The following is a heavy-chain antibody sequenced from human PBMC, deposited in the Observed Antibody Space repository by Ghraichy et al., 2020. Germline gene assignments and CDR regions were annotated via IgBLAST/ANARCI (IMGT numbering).Heavy chain of an antibody. CDR2: INPDSGGT. D-gene: IGHD1-26*01. J-gene: IGHJ3*01. CDR3: ARLEPSIVGAPQLSDAFDV. CDR1: GYDFAAFY. V-gene: IGHV1-2*06. Sequence: ASVKVSCKASGYDFAAFYIHWLRQAPGQGLQWMGRINPDSGGTNFAQSFQIRVTMTRDTSINTVYMEVSRLRSDDTAVYYCARLEPSIVGAPQLSDAFDVWGQGTMVTVSS.